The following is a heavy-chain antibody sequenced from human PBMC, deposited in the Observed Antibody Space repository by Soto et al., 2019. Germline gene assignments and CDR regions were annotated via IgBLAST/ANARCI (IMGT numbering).Heavy chain of an antibody. CDR3: AREKPSGDFWTFDY. D-gene: IGHD3-3*01. CDR1: GFTFSSYG. Sequence: QVQLVESGGGVVQPGRSLRLSCAASGFTFSSYGMHWVRQAPGKGLEWVAVIWYDGSNKYYADSVKGRFTISRDNSKNTLYLQMNSLRAEDTAVYYCAREKPSGDFWTFDYWGQGTLVTVSS. CDR2: IWYDGSNK. J-gene: IGHJ4*02. V-gene: IGHV3-33*01.